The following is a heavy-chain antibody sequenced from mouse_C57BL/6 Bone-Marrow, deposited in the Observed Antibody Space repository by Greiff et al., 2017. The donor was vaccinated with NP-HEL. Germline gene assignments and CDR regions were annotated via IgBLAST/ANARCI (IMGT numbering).Heavy chain of an antibody. J-gene: IGHJ1*03. Sequence: VQLQQSGAELVKPGASVKISCKASGYAFSSYWMNWVKQRPGKGLEWIGQIYPGDGDTNYNGKFKGKATLTADKSSSTAYMQLSSLTSEDSAVYFCARGTRTTVVYLYFDVWGTGTTVTVSS. V-gene: IGHV1-80*01. CDR2: IYPGDGDT. D-gene: IGHD1-1*01. CDR3: ARGTRTTVVYLYFDV. CDR1: GYAFSSYW.